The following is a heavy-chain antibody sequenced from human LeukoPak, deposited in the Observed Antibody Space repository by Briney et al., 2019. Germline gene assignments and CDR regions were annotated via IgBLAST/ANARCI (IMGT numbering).Heavy chain of an antibody. V-gene: IGHV3-21*01. CDR1: GFTFSSYS. CDR3: LAPARGYSDEGHY. D-gene: IGHD5-18*01. Sequence: GGSLRLSCAASGFTFSSYSMNWVRQAPGEGLEWVSSISSSSSYIYYADSGKGRFTISRDNAKNSLYLQMNSLRAEDTAVYYCLAPARGYSDEGHYWGQGTLVTVSS. J-gene: IGHJ4*02. CDR2: ISSSSSYI.